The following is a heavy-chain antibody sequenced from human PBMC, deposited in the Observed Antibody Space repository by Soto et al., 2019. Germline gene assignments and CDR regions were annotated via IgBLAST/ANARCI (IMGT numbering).Heavy chain of an antibody. Sequence: LETLSLTCTVSGVSVSSGSFYWAWIRQPPGKGLEWIGFGSYSGTTNYKPSLKSRVTISVDTSRSQISLKVSSLTAADTAVYYCARGATVTQYDYWGQGTLVTVSS. J-gene: IGHJ4*02. D-gene: IGHD4-17*01. CDR3: ARGATVTQYDY. CDR2: GSYSGTT. CDR1: GVSVSSGSFY. V-gene: IGHV4-61*01.